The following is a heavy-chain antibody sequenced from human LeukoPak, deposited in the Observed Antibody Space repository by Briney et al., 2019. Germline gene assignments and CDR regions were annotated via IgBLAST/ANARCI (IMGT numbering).Heavy chain of an antibody. CDR1: GGSISSSSYY. D-gene: IGHD3-3*01. CDR2: IYYSGST. CDR3: ARRGSSRFNYFDY. V-gene: IGHV4-39*07. Sequence: PSETLSLTCTVSGGSISSSSYYWGWIRQPPGKGLEWIGSIYYSGSTYYNPSLKSRVTISVDTSKNQFSLKLSSVTAADTAVYYCARRGSSRFNYFDYWGQGTLVTVSS. J-gene: IGHJ4*02.